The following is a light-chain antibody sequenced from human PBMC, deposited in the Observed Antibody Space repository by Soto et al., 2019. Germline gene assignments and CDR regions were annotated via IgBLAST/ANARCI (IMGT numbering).Light chain of an antibody. CDR1: SRDVGGYNY. CDR3: SSYTSSYTLV. Sequence: QSALTQPASVSGYPGQSITISCTGTSRDVGGYNYVSWYQHHPGKAPKLMIYEVNNRPSGVSDRFSGSKSGYTASLTISGLQAEDDGDYYCSSYTSSYTLVFGGGTQLTVL. V-gene: IGLV2-14*01. CDR2: EVN. J-gene: IGLJ2*01.